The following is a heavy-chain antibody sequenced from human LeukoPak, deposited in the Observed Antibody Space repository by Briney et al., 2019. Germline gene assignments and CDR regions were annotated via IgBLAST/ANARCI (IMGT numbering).Heavy chain of an antibody. CDR2: INPNSGGT. CDR3: ARMYYYDSSGYIPLPHDAFDI. Sequence: ASVKVSCKASGYTFTGYYMHWVRQAPGQGLEWMGWINPNSGGTNYAQKFQGRVTMTRDTSISTAYMELSRLRSDDTAVYYCARMYYYDSSGYIPLPHDAFDIWGQGTLVTVSS. CDR1: GYTFTGYY. D-gene: IGHD3-22*01. J-gene: IGHJ3*02. V-gene: IGHV1-2*02.